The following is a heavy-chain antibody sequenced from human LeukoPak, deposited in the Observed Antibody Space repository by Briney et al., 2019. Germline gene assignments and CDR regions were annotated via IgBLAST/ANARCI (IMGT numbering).Heavy chain of an antibody. D-gene: IGHD6-19*01. V-gene: IGHV3-20*04. CDR3: ARDSVLIAVAVRGAFDI. J-gene: IGHJ3*02. CDR1: GLRFRNYA. Sequence: GGSLRLSCADPGLRFRNYAMNWVRQAPGEGLEWVSGINWNGGSTGYADSVKGRFTISRDNAKNSLYLQMNSLRAEDTALYYCARDSVLIAVAVRGAFDIWGQGTMVTVSS. CDR2: INWNGGST.